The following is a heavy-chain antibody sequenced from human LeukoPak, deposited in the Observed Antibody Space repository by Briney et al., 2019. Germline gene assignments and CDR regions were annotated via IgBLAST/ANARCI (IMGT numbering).Heavy chain of an antibody. V-gene: IGHV3-21*01. D-gene: IGHD3-3*01. CDR3: ARKIRFCHSWDFDY. Sequence: GGSLRLSCAASGFTFSSYSMNWVRQAPGKGLEWVSSISSSSSYIYYADSVKGRFTISRDNAKNSLYLQMNSLRAEDTAVYYCARKIRFCHSWDFDYWGQGTLVTVSS. J-gene: IGHJ4*02. CDR2: ISSSSSYI. CDR1: GFTFSSYS.